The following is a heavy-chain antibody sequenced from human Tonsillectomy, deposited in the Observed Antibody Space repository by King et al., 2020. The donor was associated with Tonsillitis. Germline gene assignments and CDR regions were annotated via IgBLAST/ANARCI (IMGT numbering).Heavy chain of an antibody. CDR3: AKDWVFQGVDNPDY. D-gene: IGHD3-10*01. CDR1: GFAFSTYG. J-gene: IGHJ4*02. V-gene: IGHV3-30*18. Sequence: VQLVESGGGVVQPGRSLRLSCAASGFAFSTYGMHWVRQAPGKGLEWVAVISFDGTRKYYKDSVKGRFTISRDNSKSTLNLQMNSLRTEDTALYFCAKDWVFQGVDNPDYWGRGTLVIVSS. CDR2: ISFDGTRK.